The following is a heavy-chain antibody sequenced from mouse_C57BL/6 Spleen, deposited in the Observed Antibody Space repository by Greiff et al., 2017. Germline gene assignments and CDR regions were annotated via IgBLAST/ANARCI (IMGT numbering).Heavy chain of an antibody. CDR3: ARSITTVSYYAMDY. V-gene: IGHV1-59*01. CDR1: GYTFTSYW. CDR2: IDPSDSYT. D-gene: IGHD1-1*01. J-gene: IGHJ4*01. Sequence: VQLQQPGAELVRPGTSVKLSCKASGYTFTSYWMHWVKQRPGQGLEWIGVIDPSDSYTNYNQKFKGKATLTVDTSSSTAYMQLSSLPSEDSAVYYCARSITTVSYYAMDYWGQGTSVTVSS.